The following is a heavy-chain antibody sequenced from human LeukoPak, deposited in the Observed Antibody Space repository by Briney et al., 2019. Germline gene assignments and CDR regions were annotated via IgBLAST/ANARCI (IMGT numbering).Heavy chain of an antibody. CDR2: IKHDGGET. J-gene: IGHJ4*02. Sequence: GGSLRLSCVASGFTFSNYWMSWVRQAPGKGLEWVANIKHDGGETYYVESVRGRFTISRDNAKNAVFLQMNSLRDEDTADYYCTRSGIYSSAWSDYWGQGTLISVSS. CDR1: GFTFSNYW. CDR3: TRSGIYSSAWSDY. D-gene: IGHD6-19*01. V-gene: IGHV3-7*01.